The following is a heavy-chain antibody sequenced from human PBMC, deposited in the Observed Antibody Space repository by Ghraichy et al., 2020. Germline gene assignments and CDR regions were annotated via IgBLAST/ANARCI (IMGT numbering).Heavy chain of an antibody. Sequence: GGSLRLSCSASGFTVSDNYMSWVRQAPGKGLEWVSNLYGGGSAYYADSVKGRFSISRDNSKNTLYLEMNSLRPEDTAVYYCARELAQGYFGMDVWGQGTTVTVSS. CDR2: LYGGGSA. J-gene: IGHJ6*02. CDR3: ARELAQGYFGMDV. CDR1: GFTVSDNY. D-gene: IGHD2-21*01. V-gene: IGHV3-53*01.